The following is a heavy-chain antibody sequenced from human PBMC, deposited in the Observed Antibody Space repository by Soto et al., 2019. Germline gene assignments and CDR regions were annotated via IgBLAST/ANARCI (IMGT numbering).Heavy chain of an antibody. V-gene: IGHV4-34*01. CDR2: LNHSGST. Sequence: SETLSLTCAASGGSFSGHYWSWIRQPPGKGLEWIGELNHSGSTNYNPSLKSRVTISVDTSKNQFSLKLSSVTAADTAVYFCARVGALGSSSCFDYWGQGTLVTVSS. D-gene: IGHD6-13*01. CDR3: ARVGALGSSSCFDY. J-gene: IGHJ4*02. CDR1: GGSFSGHY.